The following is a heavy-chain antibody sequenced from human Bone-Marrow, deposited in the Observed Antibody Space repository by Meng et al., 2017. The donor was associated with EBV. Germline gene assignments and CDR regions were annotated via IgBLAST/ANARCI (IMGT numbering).Heavy chain of an antibody. J-gene: IGHJ4*02. D-gene: IGHD2-21*01. V-gene: IGHV4-34*01. Sequence: GPLQQWGAGLLKPAEPLLLTCAVYGGSFSGYYRSWIRQPAGKVLEWIGEINHSGSTNYNPSLKSRVTISGDTSKNQFSLKLSSVTAADTAVYYCARGSQGGGGDCLDYWGQGTLVTVSS. CDR1: GGSFSGYY. CDR2: INHSGST. CDR3: ARGSQGGGGDCLDY.